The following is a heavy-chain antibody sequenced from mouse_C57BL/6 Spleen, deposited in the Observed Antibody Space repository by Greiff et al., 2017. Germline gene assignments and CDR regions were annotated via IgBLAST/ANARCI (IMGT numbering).Heavy chain of an antibody. CDR1: GYAFTNYL. D-gene: IGHD1-1*01. J-gene: IGHJ2*01. V-gene: IGHV1-54*01. CDR3: ARAYYGSSYFDY. Sequence: QVQLQQSGAELVRPGTSVKVSCKASGYAFTNYLIEWVKQRPGQGLEWIGVINPGSGGTNYNEKFKGKATLTADKSSSTAYMQLSSLTSEDSAVYFCARAYYGSSYFDYWGQGTTPTVSS. CDR2: INPGSGGT.